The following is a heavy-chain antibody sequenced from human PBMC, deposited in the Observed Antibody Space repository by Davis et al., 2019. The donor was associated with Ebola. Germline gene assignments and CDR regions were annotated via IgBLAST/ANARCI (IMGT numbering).Heavy chain of an antibody. CDR3: ARGGVEMATVPSDAFDV. CDR2: IHDNERT. V-gene: IGHV4-59*01. CDR1: GASISSAH. Sequence: PSETLSLTCTVSGASISSAHWSWIRKSPGAALEWIGYIHDNERTNYNPALKSRVTISVDTSKNQLSLNLNSVTAADTAIYYCARGGVEMATVPSDAFDVWGQGTSVTVAS. J-gene: IGHJ3*01. D-gene: IGHD5-24*01.